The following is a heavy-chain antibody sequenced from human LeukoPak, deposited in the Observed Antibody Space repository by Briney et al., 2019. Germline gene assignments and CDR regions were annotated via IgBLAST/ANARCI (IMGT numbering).Heavy chain of an antibody. Sequence: GESLKISCKGSGYSFTNYWIGWVRQMPGKGLEWMGIFFPGDSDIRYSPSFQGQVTISADKSISTAYLQWSSLKASDTAMYYCARALRYCSGGSCYPMGWFDPWGQGTLVTVSS. CDR1: GYSFTNYW. V-gene: IGHV5-51*01. D-gene: IGHD2-15*01. CDR3: ARALRYCSGGSCYPMGWFDP. CDR2: FFPGDSDI. J-gene: IGHJ5*02.